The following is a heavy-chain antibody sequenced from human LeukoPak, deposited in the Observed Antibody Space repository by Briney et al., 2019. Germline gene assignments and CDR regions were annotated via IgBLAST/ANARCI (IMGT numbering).Heavy chain of an antibody. D-gene: IGHD1-26*01. CDR2: IIPIFGTA. CDR1: GGTFSSYA. V-gene: IGHV1-69*05. J-gene: IGHJ4*02. CDR3: ARDRGSGSYYGDY. Sequence: ASVKVSCKASGGTFSSYAISWVRQAPGQGLEWMGGIIPIFGTANYAQKFQGRVTITTDESTSTAYMELSSLRSEDTAVYYCARDRGSGSYYGDYWGQGTLVTVSS.